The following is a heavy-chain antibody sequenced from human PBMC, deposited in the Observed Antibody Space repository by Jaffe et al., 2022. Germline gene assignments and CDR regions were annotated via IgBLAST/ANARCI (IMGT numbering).Heavy chain of an antibody. CDR1: GYSFTSYW. Sequence: EVQLVQSGAEVKKPGESLKISCKGSGYSFTSYWIGWVRQMPGKGLEWMGIIYPGDSDTRYSPSFQGQVTISADKSISTAYLQWSSLKASDTAMYYCARRLVATKVDDAFDIWGQGTMVTVSS. D-gene: IGHD5-12*01. CDR2: IYPGDSDT. CDR3: ARRLVATKVDDAFDI. V-gene: IGHV5-51*03. J-gene: IGHJ3*02.